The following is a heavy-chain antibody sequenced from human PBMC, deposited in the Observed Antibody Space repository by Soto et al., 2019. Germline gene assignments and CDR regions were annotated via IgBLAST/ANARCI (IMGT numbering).Heavy chain of an antibody. CDR3: ARDALPWFGELYYWFDP. D-gene: IGHD3-10*01. Sequence: PGGSLRLSCAASGFTFSSYAMHWVRQAPGKGLEWVAVISYDGSNKYYADSVKGRFTISRDNSKNTLYLQMNSLRAEDTAVYYCARDALPWFGELYYWFDPWGQGTLVTVSS. J-gene: IGHJ5*02. V-gene: IGHV3-30-3*01. CDR1: GFTFSSYA. CDR2: ISYDGSNK.